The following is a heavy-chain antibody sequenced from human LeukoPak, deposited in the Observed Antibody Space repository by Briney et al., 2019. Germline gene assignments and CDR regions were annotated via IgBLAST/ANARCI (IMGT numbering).Heavy chain of an antibody. Sequence: GEYLKISCKGSGYSFTDYWIGWVRKMPGKGLEWMGIIYPRDSDTTYSPSFQGQVTISADKSISTAYLQWSSLKASDTAIYYCARRNVDTVDYWGQGTLVTVSS. D-gene: IGHD5-18*01. CDR2: IYPRDSDT. CDR1: GYSFTDYW. J-gene: IGHJ4*02. V-gene: IGHV5-51*01. CDR3: ARRNVDTVDY.